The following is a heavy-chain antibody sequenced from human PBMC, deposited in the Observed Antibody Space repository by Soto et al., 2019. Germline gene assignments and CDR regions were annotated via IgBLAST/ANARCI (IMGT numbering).Heavy chain of an antibody. J-gene: IGHJ6*02. D-gene: IGHD1-26*01. Sequence: SDTLSLTWTVSGGTISSGDYYWSWIRQPPGKGLEWIGYIYYSGSTYYNPSLKSRVTISVDTSKNQFSLKLSSVTAADTAVYYCARARENTSYYYGMDVWGQGTTVTVSS. V-gene: IGHV4-30-4*02. CDR2: IYYSGST. CDR3: ARARENTSYYYGMDV. CDR1: GGTISSGDYY.